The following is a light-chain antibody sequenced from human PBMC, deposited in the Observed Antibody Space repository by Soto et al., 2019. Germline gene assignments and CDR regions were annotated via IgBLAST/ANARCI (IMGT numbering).Light chain of an antibody. J-gene: IGKJ2*01. V-gene: IGKV1-5*01. Sequence: DIQMTQSPSTLSASVGDRVTITCRASQSISSWLAWYQQKPGKAPKLLIYDASSLESGVPSRFSGSGSGTEFTLAISSLQPDDFAPYYCQQYNSYPYTFGQWTKLEIK. CDR2: DAS. CDR3: QQYNSYPYT. CDR1: QSISSW.